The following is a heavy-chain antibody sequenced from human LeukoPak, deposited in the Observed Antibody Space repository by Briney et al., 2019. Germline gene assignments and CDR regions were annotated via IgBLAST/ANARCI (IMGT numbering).Heavy chain of an antibody. Sequence: PGGSLRLSCEASGFTFSFYGMSWVRQAPGKGLEWVSAISGSGGSTYSADSVKGRFTISRDNSKNTLYLQMNSLRAEDTAVYYCAKDAERGYSYAAKNWFDPWGQGTLVTVSS. CDR3: AKDAERGYSYAAKNWFDP. J-gene: IGHJ5*02. V-gene: IGHV3-23*01. D-gene: IGHD5-18*01. CDR2: ISGSGGST. CDR1: GFTFSFYG.